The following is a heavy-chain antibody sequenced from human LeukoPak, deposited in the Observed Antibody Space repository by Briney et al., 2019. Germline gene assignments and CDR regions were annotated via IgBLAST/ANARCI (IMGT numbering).Heavy chain of an antibody. V-gene: IGHV1-69*05. CDR2: IIPIFGTA. J-gene: IGHJ4*02. Sequence: SVKVSCKASGGTFSSYAISWVRQAPGQGLEGMGRIIPIFGTANYAQEFQGRVTITTDESTSTAYMELSSLRSEDTAVYYCARSLRYCSGGSCYWLYYFDYWGQGTLVTVSS. CDR1: GGTFSSYA. D-gene: IGHD2-15*01. CDR3: ARSLRYCSGGSCYWLYYFDY.